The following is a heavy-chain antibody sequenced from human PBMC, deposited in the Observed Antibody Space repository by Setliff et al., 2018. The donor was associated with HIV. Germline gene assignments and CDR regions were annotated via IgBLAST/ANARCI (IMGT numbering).Heavy chain of an antibody. CDR1: GGSFGDYH. D-gene: IGHD3-10*01. J-gene: IGHJ5*02. Sequence: SETLSLICTLSGGSFGDYHWSWIRQPAGRGLEWIGRIFRSGTTDYKFSLKSRVTISIDTSRNQFSLRLTSVTAEDTAVYYCARDRHYSGLGSYGPWGPGTLVTVSS. CDR3: ARDRHYSGLGSYGP. CDR2: IFRSGTT. V-gene: IGHV4-4*07.